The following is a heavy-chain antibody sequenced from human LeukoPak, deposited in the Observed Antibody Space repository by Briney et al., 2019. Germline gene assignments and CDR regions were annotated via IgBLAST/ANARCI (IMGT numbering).Heavy chain of an antibody. V-gene: IGHV3-23*01. D-gene: IGHD3-10*01. CDR3: AKDQGFYGSGSYKEYFQY. CDR2: ISGGGDGT. Sequence: GGSLRLSCAASGFTFSSYAMTWVRQTPGKGLEWVSAISGGGDGTYYADSVKGRFTTSRDNSKNTLYLQMNSLRAEDTAVYYCAKDQGFYGSGSYKEYFQYWGQGTLVTVSS. CDR1: GFTFSSYA. J-gene: IGHJ1*01.